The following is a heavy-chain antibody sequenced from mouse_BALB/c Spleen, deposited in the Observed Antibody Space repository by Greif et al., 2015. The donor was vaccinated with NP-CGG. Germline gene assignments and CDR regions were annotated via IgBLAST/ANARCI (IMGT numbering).Heavy chain of an antibody. D-gene: IGHD1-1*02. CDR3: ARAGEYGSFWFAY. V-gene: IGHV5-4*02. CDR1: GFTFSDYY. J-gene: IGHJ3*01. Sequence: EVQLQESGGGLVKPGGSLKLSCAASGFTFSDYYMYWVRQTPEKRLEWVATISDGGSYTYYPDSVKGRFTISRDNAKNNLCLQMSSLKSEDTAMYYCARAGEYGSFWFAYWGQGTLVTVSA. CDR2: ISDGGSYT.